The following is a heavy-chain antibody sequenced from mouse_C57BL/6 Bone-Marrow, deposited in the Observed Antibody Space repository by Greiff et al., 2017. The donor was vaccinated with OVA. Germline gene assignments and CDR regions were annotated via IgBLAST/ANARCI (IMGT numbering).Heavy chain of an antibody. D-gene: IGHD2-1*01. CDR3: ARSRYGNYLYFDV. V-gene: IGHV1-80*01. CDR1: GYAFSSYW. CDR2: IYPGDGDT. J-gene: IGHJ1*03. Sequence: VKLQESGAELVKPGASVKISCKASGYAFSSYWMNWVKQRPGKGLEWIGQIYPGDGDTNYNGKFKGKATLTADKSSSTAYMQLSSLTSEDSAVYFCARSRYGNYLYFDVWGTGTTVTVSS.